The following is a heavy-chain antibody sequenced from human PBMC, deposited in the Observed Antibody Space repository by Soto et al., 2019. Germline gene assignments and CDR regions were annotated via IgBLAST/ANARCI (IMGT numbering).Heavy chain of an antibody. V-gene: IGHV4-59*01. CDR2: IYYSGST. J-gene: IGHJ3*02. D-gene: IGHD3-9*01. Sequence: SETLSLTCTVSGGSMSSYYWSWIRQPPGKGLEWIGYIYYSGSTNYNPSLKSRVTISVDTSKNQFSLKLSSVTAADTAVYYCARALILTGYYINDAFDILGRGTMVTVS. CDR3: ARALILTGYYINDAFDI. CDR1: GGSMSSYY.